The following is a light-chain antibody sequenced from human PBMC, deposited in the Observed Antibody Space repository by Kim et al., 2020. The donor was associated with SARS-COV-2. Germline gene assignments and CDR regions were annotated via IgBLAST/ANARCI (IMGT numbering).Light chain of an antibody. Sequence: APGKTARITCGGNNIGGETVPWYRQKPGQAPVLVIFYDNDRPSGIPERFSGSNSGNTATLTISRVEAGDEADYFCQVWHGGSHHLMFGGGTKLTVL. CDR1: NIGGET. CDR2: YDN. V-gene: IGLV3-21*04. J-gene: IGLJ3*02. CDR3: QVWHGGSHHLM.